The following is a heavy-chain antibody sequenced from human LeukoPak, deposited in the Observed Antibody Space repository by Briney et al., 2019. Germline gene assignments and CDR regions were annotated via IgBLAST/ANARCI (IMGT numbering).Heavy chain of an antibody. CDR2: INPSSGGT. D-gene: IGHD3-22*01. CDR3: ARGTYYDSSAYSGVRLFDY. Sequence: ASVKVSCKASTYTFTGYYMHWVRQAPGQGLEWMGWINPSSGGTSYAQTFQGRVTMTRDTSITTFYMELSRLRSDDTAVYYCARGTYYDSSAYSGVRLFDYWGQGTLVTVSS. J-gene: IGHJ4*02. V-gene: IGHV1-2*02. CDR1: TYTFTGYY.